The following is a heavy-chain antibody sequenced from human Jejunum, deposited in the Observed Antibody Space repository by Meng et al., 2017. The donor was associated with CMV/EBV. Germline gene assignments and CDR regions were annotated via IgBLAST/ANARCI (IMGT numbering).Heavy chain of an antibody. V-gene: IGHV4-59*01. CDR2: VYYSGST. CDR1: GGSIRTYF. D-gene: IGHD2-2*01. CDR3: ARSCSSTTCRIDN. J-gene: IGHJ4*02. Sequence: SGGSIRTYFWHWIRQPPGKGLEWIGNVYYSGSTDYNPSFKSRVTISVDTSKNHFSLKLTSVTAADTAIYYCARSCSSTTCRIDNWGQGTRVTVSS.